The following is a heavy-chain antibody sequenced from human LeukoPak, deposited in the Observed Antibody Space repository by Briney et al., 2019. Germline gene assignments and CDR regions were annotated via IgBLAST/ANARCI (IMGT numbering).Heavy chain of an antibody. Sequence: GGSLRLSCAPSGFTFSGYAMNWVRQAPETGLEWVSACGTDGDTYYADSVRGRFTISRDNSKNTLYLQMSSLRVEDTAVYYCAKQSYARSLGEGGPGTLVSVSS. J-gene: IGHJ4*02. CDR3: AKQSYARSLGE. V-gene: IGHV3-23*01. D-gene: IGHD2-8*01. CDR1: GFTFSGYA. CDR2: CGTDGDT.